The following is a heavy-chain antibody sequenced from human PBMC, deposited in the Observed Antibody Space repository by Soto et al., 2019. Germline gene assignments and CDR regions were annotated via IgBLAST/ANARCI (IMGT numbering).Heavy chain of an antibody. CDR3: ARDTYYDTSGYYPIFDY. D-gene: IGHD3-22*01. V-gene: IGHV1-46*01. CDR2: INPSDGNT. Sequence: ASVKVSCKASGYTFTSYYMHWVRQAPGQGLEWMGIINPSDGNTNYAQKFQGRVTMTTDTSTSTAYMELRSLRSDDTAVYYCARDTYYDTSGYYPIFDYWGQGTLVTVSS. J-gene: IGHJ4*02. CDR1: GYTFTSYY.